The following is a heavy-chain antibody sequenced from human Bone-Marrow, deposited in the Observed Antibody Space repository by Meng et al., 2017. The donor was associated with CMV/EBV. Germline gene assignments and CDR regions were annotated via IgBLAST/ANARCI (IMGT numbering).Heavy chain of an antibody. CDR2: IIPIFGTA. CDR1: GGTFSSYA. Sequence: SVKVSCKASGGTFSSYAISWVRQAPGQGLEWMGGIIPIFGTANYAQKFQGRVTITTDESTSTAYMELSSLRSEDTAVYYCARGSSIVGASTGSEYCHYWGQGTLVTVSS. CDR3: ARGSSIVGASTGSEYCHY. V-gene: IGHV1-69*05. D-gene: IGHD1-26*01. J-gene: IGHJ1*01.